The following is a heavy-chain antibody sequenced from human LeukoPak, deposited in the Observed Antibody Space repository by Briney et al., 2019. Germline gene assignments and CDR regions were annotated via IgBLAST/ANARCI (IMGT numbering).Heavy chain of an antibody. J-gene: IGHJ4*02. CDR1: GFTLSSYA. CDR3: ARDVQDSRTGGLDF. Sequence: GRSLRLSCAASGFTLSSYAMHWVRQAPGKGLEWVAVISYDGSNKYYADSVKGRFTISRDNSKNTLYLQMNSLRAEDTAVYYCARDVQDSRTGGLDFWGQGTLVTVSS. CDR2: ISYDGSNK. D-gene: IGHD3-22*01. V-gene: IGHV3-30*01.